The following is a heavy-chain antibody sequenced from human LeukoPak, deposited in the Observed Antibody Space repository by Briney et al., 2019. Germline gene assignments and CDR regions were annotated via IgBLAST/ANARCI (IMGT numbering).Heavy chain of an antibody. D-gene: IGHD3-22*01. J-gene: IGHJ4*02. CDR3: ATESSGYYSRYLDY. CDR2: MLYSGCT. CDR1: GASVSSSGYY. V-gene: IGHV4-39*02. Sequence: PSETLSLTCTVSGASVSSSGYYWAWIHQPPGKGLVWVGYMLYSGCTYYNPSLKSRVTISVDTSKNQVSLKLASVTAADTAVYYCATESSGYYSRYLDYWGQGTLVTVSS.